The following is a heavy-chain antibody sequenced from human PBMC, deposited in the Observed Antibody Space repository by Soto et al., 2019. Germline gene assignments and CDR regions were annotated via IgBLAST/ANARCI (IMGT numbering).Heavy chain of an antibody. V-gene: IGHV3-49*04. CDR1: GFTFGDYA. Sequence: GGSLRLSCTASGFTFGDYAMSWVRQAPGKGLEWVGFIRSKAYGGTTEYAASVKGRFTISRDDSKSIAYLQMNSLKTEDTAVYHCTRDHSHCSSTSCYSPRDYWGQGTLVTVSS. CDR2: IRSKAYGGTT. CDR3: TRDHSHCSSTSCYSPRDY. J-gene: IGHJ4*02. D-gene: IGHD2-2*01.